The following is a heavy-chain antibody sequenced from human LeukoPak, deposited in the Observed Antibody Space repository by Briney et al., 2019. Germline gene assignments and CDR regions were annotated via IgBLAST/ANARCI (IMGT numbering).Heavy chain of an antibody. J-gene: IGHJ4*02. CDR3: ARNFWLARRRDGYNYLDY. CDR1: GGSISSSSYY. CDR2: IYYSGST. Sequence: SGTLSLTCTVSGGSISSSSYYWGWIRQPPGKGLEWIGSIYYSGSTYYNPSLKSRVTISVDTSKNQFSLKLSSVTAADTAVYYCARNFWLARRRDGYNYLDYWGQGTLVTVSS. D-gene: IGHD5-24*01. V-gene: IGHV4-39*01.